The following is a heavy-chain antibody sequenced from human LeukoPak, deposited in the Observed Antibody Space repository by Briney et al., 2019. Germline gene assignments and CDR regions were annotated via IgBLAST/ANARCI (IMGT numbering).Heavy chain of an antibody. CDR3: AREKRDILTGYTRYYYYYMDV. D-gene: IGHD3-9*01. V-gene: IGHV4-59*01. J-gene: IGHJ6*03. CDR1: GGSISSYY. CDR2: IYYSGST. Sequence: SETLSLTCTVSGGSISSYYWSWIRQPPGEGLEWIGYIYYSGSTNYNPSLKSRVTISVDTSKNQFSLKLSSVTAADTAVYYCAREKRDILTGYTRYYYYYMDVWGKGTTVTISS.